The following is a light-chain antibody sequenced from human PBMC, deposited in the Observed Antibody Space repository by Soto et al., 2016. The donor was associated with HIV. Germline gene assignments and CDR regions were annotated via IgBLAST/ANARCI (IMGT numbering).Light chain of an antibody. V-gene: IGKV1-27*01. J-gene: IGKJ2*01. CDR3: QKYDSAPHS. CDR2: GAS. Sequence: DIQMAQPPSSLSASVGDRVTITCRASQDISNYLAWYQQKPGKVPKLLIYGASTLQSGVPSRFSGSGSGTDFTLSIGSLQPEDIATYYCQKYDSAPHSFGQGTKLEI. CDR1: QDISNY.